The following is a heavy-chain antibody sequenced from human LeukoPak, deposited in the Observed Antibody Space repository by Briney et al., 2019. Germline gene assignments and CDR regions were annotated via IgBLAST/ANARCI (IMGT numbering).Heavy chain of an antibody. CDR2: INPNSGGT. Sequence: ASVKVSYKASGYTFTGYYMHWVRHAPGQGLEWMEWINPNSGGTNYAQKFQGRVTMTRDTSISTAYMELSRLRSDDTAVYYCAKEVGVSGDWFDPWGQGTLVTVSS. V-gene: IGHV1-2*02. CDR1: GYTFTGYY. J-gene: IGHJ5*02. CDR3: AKEVGVSGDWFDP. D-gene: IGHD6-19*01.